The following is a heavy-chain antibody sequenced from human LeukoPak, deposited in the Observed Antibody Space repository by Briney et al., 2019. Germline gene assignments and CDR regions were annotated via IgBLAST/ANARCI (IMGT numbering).Heavy chain of an antibody. Sequence: GGSLRLSCTASGFTFSNYWMHWVRQVPGKGLVWVSRINTGGSSTTYADSVKGRFTISRDNAKNTLYLQMNSLRVEDTAVYYCARSNQADDYWGEGTLVTVSS. J-gene: IGHJ4*02. CDR1: GFTFSNYW. CDR3: ARSNQADDY. CDR2: INTGGSST. D-gene: IGHD4-11*01. V-gene: IGHV3-74*01.